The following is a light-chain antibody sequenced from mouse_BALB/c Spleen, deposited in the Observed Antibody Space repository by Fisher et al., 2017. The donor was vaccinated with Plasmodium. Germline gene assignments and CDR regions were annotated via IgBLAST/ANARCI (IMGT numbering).Light chain of an antibody. CDR1: QSLLYSDGKTY. Sequence: DIVLTQSPLTLSVTIGQPASISCKSSQSLLYSDGKTYLNWLLQRPGQSPKRLISLVSKADSGVPDRFTGSGSGTDFTLKISRVEAEDLGIYFCSQSTHLPLTFGAGTKLELK. V-gene: IGKV1-135*01. CDR2: LVS. CDR3: SQSTHLPLT. J-gene: IGKJ5*01.